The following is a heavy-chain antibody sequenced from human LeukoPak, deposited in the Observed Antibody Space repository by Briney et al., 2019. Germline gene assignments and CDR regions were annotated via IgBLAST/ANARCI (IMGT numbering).Heavy chain of an antibody. Sequence: GGSLRLSCAASGFTFDDYAMHWVRRAPGKGLEWVSGISWNSGSIGYADSVKGRFTISRDNAKNSLYLQMNSLRAEDMALYYCAKDYCSGGSCYIDYWGQGTLVTVSS. CDR1: GFTFDDYA. D-gene: IGHD2-15*01. CDR2: ISWNSGSI. CDR3: AKDYCSGGSCYIDY. J-gene: IGHJ4*02. V-gene: IGHV3-9*03.